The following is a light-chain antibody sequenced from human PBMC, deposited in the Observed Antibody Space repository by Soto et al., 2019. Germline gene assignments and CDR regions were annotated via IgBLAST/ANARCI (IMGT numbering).Light chain of an antibody. V-gene: IGLV1-40*01. CDR3: QSYDNSLSHVV. CDR1: TSNIGSFYD. J-gene: IGLJ2*01. Sequence: QSVLTQPPSVSGAPGQRVTIPCTGSTSNIGSFYDVHWYQQLPGTVPKPLIYGDNNRPSGVPDRFSGSKSGTSASLAITGLQADDEADYYCQSYDNSLSHVVFGGGTKLTVL. CDR2: GDN.